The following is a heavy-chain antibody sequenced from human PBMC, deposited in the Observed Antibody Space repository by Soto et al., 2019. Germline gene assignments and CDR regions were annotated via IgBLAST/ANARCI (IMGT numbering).Heavy chain of an antibody. Sequence: EVQLLESGGGLVQPGGSLTLSCAVSGFTFSSYAMTWVRQAPGKGLEWVSTISGDGGNTYYADSVKGRFTISRDKSRNTLYLQMNSLRVEDTAIYYCAKGGDSSGFNYFDQWGQGTLATVSS. CDR1: GFTFSSYA. CDR3: AKGGDSSGFNYFDQ. D-gene: IGHD3-22*01. V-gene: IGHV3-23*01. CDR2: ISGDGGNT. J-gene: IGHJ4*02.